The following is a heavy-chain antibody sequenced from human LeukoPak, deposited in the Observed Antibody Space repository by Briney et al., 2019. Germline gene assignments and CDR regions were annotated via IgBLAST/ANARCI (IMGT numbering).Heavy chain of an antibody. CDR3: AKTPGRGVIISGETLTPGPNWFDP. D-gene: IGHD3-10*01. CDR1: GFTFSHYY. J-gene: IGHJ5*02. CDR2: ISFSGTTI. Sequence: PGGSLRLSCAASGFTFSHYYMSWIRQAPGKGLEWVSYISFSGTTIYYADSVKGRFTISRDNAKNSLYLQMNSLRSDDTAMYFCAKTPGRGVIISGETLTPGPNWFDPWGQGTLVTVSS. V-gene: IGHV3-11*01.